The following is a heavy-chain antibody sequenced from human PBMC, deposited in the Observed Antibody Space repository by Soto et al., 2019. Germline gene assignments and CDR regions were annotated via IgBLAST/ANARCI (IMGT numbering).Heavy chain of an antibody. CDR3: ASSSEQAQYNWFDP. J-gene: IGHJ5*02. V-gene: IGHV3-30-3*01. Sequence: GGSLRLSCAASGFTFSSYAMHWVRQAPGKGLEWVAVISYDGSNKYYADSVKGRFTISRDNSKNTLYPQMNSLRAEDTAVYYCASSSEQAQYNWFDPWGQGTLVTVSS. D-gene: IGHD6-19*01. CDR2: ISYDGSNK. CDR1: GFTFSSYA.